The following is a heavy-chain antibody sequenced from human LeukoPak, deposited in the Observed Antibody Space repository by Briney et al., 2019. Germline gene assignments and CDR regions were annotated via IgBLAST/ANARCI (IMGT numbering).Heavy chain of an antibody. CDR2: IRLYNGNA. V-gene: IGHV1-18*01. CDR1: GYTFTSYG. Sequence: ASVKVSCKASGYTFTSYGISWVRQAPGQGLEWMGWIRLYNGNANYVEKLRGRVTMTTDTSTNTAYMELRSLRSDDTAVYYCARFNGNGRLDYWGQGTLVTVSS. D-gene: IGHD2-8*01. CDR3: ARFNGNGRLDY. J-gene: IGHJ4*02.